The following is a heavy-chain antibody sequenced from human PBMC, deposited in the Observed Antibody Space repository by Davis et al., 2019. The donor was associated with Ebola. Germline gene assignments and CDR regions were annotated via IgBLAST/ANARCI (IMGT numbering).Heavy chain of an antibody. D-gene: IGHD6-13*01. J-gene: IGHJ4*02. Sequence: GESLKISCAASGFTFSSYAMHWVRQAPGKGLEWVAVISYDGSNKYYADSVKGRFTISRDNSKNTLYLQMNSLRAEDTAVYYCHTSAAGTFGSDYWGQGTLVTVSS. CDR2: ISYDGSNK. V-gene: IGHV3-30-3*01. CDR1: GFTFSSYA. CDR3: HTSAAGTFGSDY.